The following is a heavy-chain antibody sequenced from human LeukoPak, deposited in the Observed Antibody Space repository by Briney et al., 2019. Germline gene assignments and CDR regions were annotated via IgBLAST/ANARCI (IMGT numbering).Heavy chain of an antibody. D-gene: IGHD3-10*01. Sequence: GGSLRLSCAASGFTFSTYWMSWVRQAPGKGLEWVANIKKDGSEKYYVDSVKGRFTTSRDNAKNSLYLQVNSLRAEDTAVYYCAREGYGSGSRGYYYYMDVWGKGTTVTVSS. J-gene: IGHJ6*03. V-gene: IGHV3-7*01. CDR3: AREGYGSGSRGYYYYMDV. CDR2: IKKDGSEK. CDR1: GFTFSTYW.